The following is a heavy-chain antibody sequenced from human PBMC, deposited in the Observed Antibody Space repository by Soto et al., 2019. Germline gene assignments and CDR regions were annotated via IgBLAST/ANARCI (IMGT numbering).Heavy chain of an antibody. Sequence: GGSLRLSCAASGFTFSSYAMSWVRQAPGKGLEWVSAISGSGGSTYYADSVKGRFTISRDNSKNTLYLQMNSLRAEDTAVYYCAKDANYYDSSGYYSWFDPWGQGTLVTVSS. CDR1: GFTFSSYA. CDR2: ISGSGGST. D-gene: IGHD3-22*01. V-gene: IGHV3-23*01. J-gene: IGHJ5*02. CDR3: AKDANYYDSSGYYSWFDP.